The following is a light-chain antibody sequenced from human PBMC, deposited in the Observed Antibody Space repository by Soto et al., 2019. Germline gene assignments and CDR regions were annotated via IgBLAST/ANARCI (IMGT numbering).Light chain of an antibody. CDR1: QSSSRY. J-gene: IGKJ2*01. Sequence: IQMTQSPSSLSASVGDRVTITCRASQSSSRYLNWYQQKPGKAPKLLIYAASSLQSGVPSRFSGSGSGTDFTLTISSLQPEDFATYYCQQSYSTPYTFGQGTKLEIK. CDR3: QQSYSTPYT. CDR2: AAS. V-gene: IGKV1-39*01.